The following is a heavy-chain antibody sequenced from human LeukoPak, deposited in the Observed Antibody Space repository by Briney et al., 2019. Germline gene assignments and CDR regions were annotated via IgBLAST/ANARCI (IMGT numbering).Heavy chain of an antibody. Sequence: TGGSLRLSCAASGFTFSNYWMSWVRQAPGKGLEWVANIKQDGSEKYYVDSVKGRFTISRDNAKNSLYLQMNSLRAEDTAVYYCAKDRVITIFGVVTYWGQGALVTVSS. V-gene: IGHV3-7*01. CDR3: AKDRVITIFGVVTY. CDR2: IKQDGSEK. CDR1: GFTFSNYW. D-gene: IGHD3-3*01. J-gene: IGHJ4*02.